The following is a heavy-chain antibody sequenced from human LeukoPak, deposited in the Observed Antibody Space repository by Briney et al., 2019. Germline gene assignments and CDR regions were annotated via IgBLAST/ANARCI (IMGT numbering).Heavy chain of an antibody. Sequence: GGSLRLSCAVSGFTLTNHGVNWVRQAPGKGLEWISCITTSSGNIYYADSVKGRFTISRDDAKSSLYLQMNSLRAEDTAVYYCARGYSSSSEGSFDYWGQGTLVTVSS. J-gene: IGHJ4*02. V-gene: IGHV3-48*01. D-gene: IGHD6-6*01. CDR1: GFTLTNHG. CDR2: ITTSSGNI. CDR3: ARGYSSSSEGSFDY.